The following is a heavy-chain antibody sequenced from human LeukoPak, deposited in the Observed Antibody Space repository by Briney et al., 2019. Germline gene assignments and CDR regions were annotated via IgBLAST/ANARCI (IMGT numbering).Heavy chain of an antibody. CDR3: ARTAVAGTLRWFDL. CDR1: DFTFSNFG. CDR2: IRYDGSNN. V-gene: IGHV3-30*02. D-gene: IGHD6-19*01. Sequence: GGSLRLSCVASDFTFSNFGMHWVRQAPGKGLEWLSFIRYDGSNNYHADSVKGRFSISRDNSKNTLHLQMNTLRPDDTAVYYCARTAVAGTLRWFDLWGQGTLVVGSS. J-gene: IGHJ5*02.